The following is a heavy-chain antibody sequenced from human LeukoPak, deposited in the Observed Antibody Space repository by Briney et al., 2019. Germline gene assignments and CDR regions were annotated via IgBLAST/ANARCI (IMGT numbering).Heavy chain of an antibody. D-gene: IGHD3-10*01. CDR3: ARETRGAIDY. CDR1: GFTFSSYA. V-gene: IGHV3-30-3*01. CDR2: ISHDGGNK. Sequence: RTGTSLRLSCAASGFTFSSYAMHWVRQAPGKGLEWVAVISHDGGNKYYADSVKGRFTISRDNSMNTLYLQMNSLRAEDTAVYYCARETRGAIDYWGQGTLVTVSS. J-gene: IGHJ4*02.